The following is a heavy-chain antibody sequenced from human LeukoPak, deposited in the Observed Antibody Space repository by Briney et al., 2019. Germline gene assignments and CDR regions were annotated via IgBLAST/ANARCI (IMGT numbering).Heavy chain of an antibody. V-gene: IGHV3-33*03. CDR1: GFTFSHFG. CDR3: AKEGVPFRWYLDV. D-gene: IGHD5-24*01. CDR2: IHNDGTFG. J-gene: IGHJ6*03. Sequence: PGKSLTLSCTASGFTFSHFGMQWVRQAPGKWLEWVAVIHNDGTFGQYADSVKGRFTISKDNSQNILYLEMNSLRDDDTAVYYCAKEGVPFRWYLDVWGKGTTVTVS.